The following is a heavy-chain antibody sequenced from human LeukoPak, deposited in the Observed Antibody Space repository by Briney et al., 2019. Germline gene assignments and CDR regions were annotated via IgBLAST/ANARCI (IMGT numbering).Heavy chain of an antibody. CDR1: GYTFTSYD. J-gene: IGHJ4*02. Sequence: APVKVSCKASGYTFTSYDINWVRQATGQGLEWMGWMNPNSGNTGYAQKFQGRVTMTRNTSISTAYMELSSLRSEDTAVYYCARGGPTIFGVPDLKIWGQGTLVTASS. V-gene: IGHV1-8*01. CDR2: MNPNSGNT. D-gene: IGHD3-3*01. CDR3: ARGGPTIFGVPDLKI.